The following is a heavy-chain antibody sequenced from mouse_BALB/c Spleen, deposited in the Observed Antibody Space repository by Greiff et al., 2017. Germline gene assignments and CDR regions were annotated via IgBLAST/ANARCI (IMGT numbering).Heavy chain of an antibody. V-gene: IGHV1-54*03. J-gene: IGHJ2*01. Sequence: VMLVESGAELVRPGTSVKVSCKASGYAFTNYLIEWVKQRPGQGLEWIGVINPGSGGTNYNEKFKGKATLTADKSSSTAYMQLSSLTSDDSAVYFCARGYGNYWGQGTTLTVSS. CDR2: INPGSGGT. D-gene: IGHD2-10*02. CDR3: ARGYGNY. CDR1: GYAFTNYL.